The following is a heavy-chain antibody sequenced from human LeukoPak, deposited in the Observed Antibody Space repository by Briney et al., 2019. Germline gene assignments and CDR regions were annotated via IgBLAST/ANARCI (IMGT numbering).Heavy chain of an antibody. D-gene: IGHD3-3*01. CDR3: ARNRFLDY. CDR2: MSFDGSDK. Sequence: GGSLGLSCAASGFTFSSYAMHWARQAPGKGLEWVAFMSFDGSDKYYADSVKGRFTISRDNSKNTLFLQMNSLRPEDTAAYYCARNRFLDYCGQGTLVIVSS. CDR1: GFTFSSYA. J-gene: IGHJ4*02. V-gene: IGHV3-30*17.